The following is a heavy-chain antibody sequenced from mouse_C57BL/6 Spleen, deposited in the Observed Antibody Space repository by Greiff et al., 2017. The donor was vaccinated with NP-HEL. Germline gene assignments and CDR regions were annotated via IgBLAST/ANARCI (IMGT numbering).Heavy chain of an antibody. CDR2: INPSSGYT. J-gene: IGHJ4*01. Sequence: QVQLQQSGAELARPGASVKMSCKASGYTFTSYTMHWVKQRPGQGLEWIGYINPSSGYTKYNQKFKDKATLTADKSSSTAYMQLSRLTSEDSAVYYCAISDYYAMDYWGQGTSVTVSS. V-gene: IGHV1-4*01. CDR3: AISDYYAMDY. CDR1: GYTFTSYT.